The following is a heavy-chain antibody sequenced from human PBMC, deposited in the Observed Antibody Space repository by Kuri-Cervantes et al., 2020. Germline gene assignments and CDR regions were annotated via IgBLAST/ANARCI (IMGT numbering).Heavy chain of an antibody. J-gene: IGHJ6*03. CDR1: GGTFNSYA. CDR2: IIPPFGAA. CDR3: ARSNRLVSLRVYNYYMDV. Sequence: SVKVSCKTSGGTFNSYALSWVRQAPGQGLEWMGGIIPPFGAANYAQKFKGRVTITTDESTSTAYTELSSLRSEDTAVYYCARSNRLVSLRVYNYYMDVWGKGTTVTVSS. D-gene: IGHD3-9*01. V-gene: IGHV1-69*05.